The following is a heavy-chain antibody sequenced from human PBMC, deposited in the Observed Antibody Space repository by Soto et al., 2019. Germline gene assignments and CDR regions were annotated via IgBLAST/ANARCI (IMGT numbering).Heavy chain of an antibody. CDR2: IIPIFGTA. V-gene: IGHV1-69*12. J-gene: IGHJ6*02. D-gene: IGHD3-16*01. CDR1: GGTFSSYA. Sequence: QVQLVQSGAEVKKPGSSVKVSCKASGGTFSSYAISWVRQAPGQGLEWMGGIIPIFGTANYAQKFQGRVTIPAGESPSTADMELSSLRSEDTAVYYCARAWGLGGASYGMDVWGQGTTVTVSS. CDR3: ARAWGLGGASYGMDV.